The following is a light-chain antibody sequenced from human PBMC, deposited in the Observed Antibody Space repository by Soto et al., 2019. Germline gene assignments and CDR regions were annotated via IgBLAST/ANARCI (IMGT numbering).Light chain of an antibody. V-gene: IGLV2-8*01. Sequence: QSVLTQPPSASGSPGQSVTISCTGTSSDVGGYNYVSWYQQHPGKAPKLMIYEVSKRPSGVPDRFSGSKSGNMASLTVSGLQAEDEADYYCSSYAGSNILYVFGTGTQLTVL. CDR2: EVS. CDR1: SSDVGGYNY. CDR3: SSYAGSNILYV. J-gene: IGLJ1*01.